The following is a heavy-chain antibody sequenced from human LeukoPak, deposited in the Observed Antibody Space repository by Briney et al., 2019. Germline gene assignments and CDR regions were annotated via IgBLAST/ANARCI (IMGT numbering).Heavy chain of an antibody. D-gene: IGHD3-22*01. CDR3: AREPRYYYDSSGHYYFDY. V-gene: IGHV1-69*05. J-gene: IGHJ4*02. CDR2: IIPIFGTA. Sequence: SVKVSCKASGGTFSSYAISWVRQAPGQGLEWMGRIIPIFGTANYAQKFQGRVTITTDESTSTAYMELSSLRSEDTAVYYCAREPRYYYDSSGHYYFDYWGQGTLVTVSS. CDR1: GGTFSSYA.